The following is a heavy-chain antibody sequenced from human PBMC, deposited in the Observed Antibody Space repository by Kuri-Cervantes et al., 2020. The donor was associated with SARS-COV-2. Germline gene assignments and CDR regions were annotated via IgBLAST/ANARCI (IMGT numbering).Heavy chain of an antibody. D-gene: IGHD4-17*01. CDR1: GFTFISYA. V-gene: IGHV3-23*01. CDR3: ATASYDYAGYVPYH. CDR2: ISGSGAIT. J-gene: IGHJ5*02. Sequence: GESLKISCAASGFTFISYAMTWVRQAPGKGLEWVSGISGSGAITYYADSVKGRFTISRDKSKNTLFLQMNSMRAEDTAVYYCATASYDYAGYVPYHWGQGTLVTASS.